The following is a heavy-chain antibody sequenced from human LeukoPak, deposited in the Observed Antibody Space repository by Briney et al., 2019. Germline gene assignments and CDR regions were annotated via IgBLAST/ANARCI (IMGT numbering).Heavy chain of an antibody. CDR2: ISGSGGST. D-gene: IGHD3-22*01. J-gene: IGHJ4*02. CDR1: GFTFSSYA. Sequence: GGSLRLSCAASGFTFSSYAMSWVRQAPGKGLEWVSAISGSGGSTYYADSVKGRFTISRDNSKNTLYLQMNSLRAEDTAVYYCVKARKDYDSSTSFDYWGQGTLVTVSS. V-gene: IGHV3-23*01. CDR3: VKARKDYDSSTSFDY.